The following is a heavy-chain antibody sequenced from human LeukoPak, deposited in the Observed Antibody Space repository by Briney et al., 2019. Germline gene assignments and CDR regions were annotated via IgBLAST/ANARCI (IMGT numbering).Heavy chain of an antibody. CDR3: ARGSRRRYNWFDP. V-gene: IGHV4-39*07. CDR1: GDSIRSMSYY. Sequence: SETLSLTCKVSGDSIRSMSYYWGWIRQPPGKGLEWIGEINHSGSTNYNPSLKSRVTISVDTSKNQFSLKLSSVTAADTAVYYCARGSRRRYNWFDPWGQGTLVTVSS. D-gene: IGHD6-25*01. CDR2: INHSGST. J-gene: IGHJ5*02.